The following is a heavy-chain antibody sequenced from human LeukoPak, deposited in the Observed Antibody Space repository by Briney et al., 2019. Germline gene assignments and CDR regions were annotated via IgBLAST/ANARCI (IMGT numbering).Heavy chain of an antibody. D-gene: IGHD3-9*01. CDR3: AKAQRTIRQYFYDGMDV. J-gene: IGHJ6*02. CDR1: GFTFSSYA. Sequence: PGGSLRLSCAASGFTFSSYAMSWVRQAPGEGLEWVSVVSGSGSSTYYADSVKGRFTISRDNSKNTLYLQMNSLRAEDTAVYFCAKAQRTIRQYFYDGMDVWGQGATVTVSS. CDR2: VSGSGSST. V-gene: IGHV3-23*01.